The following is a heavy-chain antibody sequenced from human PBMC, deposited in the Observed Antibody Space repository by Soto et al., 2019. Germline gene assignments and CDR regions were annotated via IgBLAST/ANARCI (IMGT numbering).Heavy chain of an antibody. CDR3: ARGDEMTAVTIFEY. J-gene: IGHJ4*02. CDR2: VIPAFNTS. Sequence: GASVKVSCKASGGAFGRYSVSWVRQAPGQGLEWIGGVIPAFNTSNYSLKFLGRVAIFADLSTSTVFMELRSLRSEDTALYYCARGDEMTAVTIFEYWGQGTLVTVSS. V-gene: IGHV1-69*13. CDR1: GGAFGRYS. D-gene: IGHD4-17*01.